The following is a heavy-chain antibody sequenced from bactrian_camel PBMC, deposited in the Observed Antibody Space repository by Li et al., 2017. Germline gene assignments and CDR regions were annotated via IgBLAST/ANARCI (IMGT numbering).Heavy chain of an antibody. Sequence: VQLVESGGGLVQPGESLRLSCEASGFTFKNYAMIWIRQAPGKGLEWVSYIQIDGSNTSYADSVKGRFTISKDNRKNILYLQMNSLKPEDTAMYYCAAGWYSWARLAGQEYNYWGQGTQVTVS. CDR2: IQIDGSNT. D-gene: IGHD6*01. CDR3: AAGWYSWARLAGQEYNY. V-gene: IGHV3S36*01. CDR1: GFTFKNYA. J-gene: IGHJ4*01.